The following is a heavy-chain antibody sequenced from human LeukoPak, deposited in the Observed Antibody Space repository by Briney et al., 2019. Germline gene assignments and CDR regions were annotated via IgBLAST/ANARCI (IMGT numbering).Heavy chain of an antibody. CDR1: GFTFSSYG. D-gene: IGHD1-7*01. J-gene: IGHJ4*02. Sequence: GGSLRLSCAASGFTFSSYGMHWVRQAPGKGLEWVAFIRSDGSNIYYADSVKGRFTISRDNSQNTLYLQMNSLKIEDTAVYYCAKFHITGTTPSYFDYWGQGALVTVSS. CDR3: AKFHITGTTPSYFDY. V-gene: IGHV3-30*02. CDR2: IRSDGSNI.